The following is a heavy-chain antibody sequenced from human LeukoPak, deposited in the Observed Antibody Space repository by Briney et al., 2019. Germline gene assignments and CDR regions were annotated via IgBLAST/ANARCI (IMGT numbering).Heavy chain of an antibody. CDR1: GGSISSSGYY. CDR3: ARVAGSFHDY. Sequence: SETLSLTCTVSGGSISSSGYYWGWIRQPPGKGLEWIGYIYYSGSTNYNPSLKSRVTISVDTSKNQFSLKLSSVTAADTAVYYCARVAGSFHDYWGQGTLVTVSS. D-gene: IGHD3-10*01. V-gene: IGHV4-61*08. CDR2: IYYSGST. J-gene: IGHJ4*02.